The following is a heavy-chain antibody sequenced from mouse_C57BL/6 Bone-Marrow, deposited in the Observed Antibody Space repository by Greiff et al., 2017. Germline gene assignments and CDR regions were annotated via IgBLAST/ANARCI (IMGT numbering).Heavy chain of an antibody. J-gene: IGHJ1*03. V-gene: IGHV5-17*01. CDR1: GFTFSDYG. D-gene: IGHD1-1*01. CDR2: ISSGSSTI. Sequence: EVQLVESGGGLVKPGGSLKLSCAASGFTFSDYGMHWVRQAPEKGLEWVAYISSGSSTIYYADTVKGRFTISRDNAKNTLFLHMTSLRSEDTAMYYCARGTVVATFYWYFDVGGTGTTVTVSS. CDR3: ARGTVVATFYWYFDV.